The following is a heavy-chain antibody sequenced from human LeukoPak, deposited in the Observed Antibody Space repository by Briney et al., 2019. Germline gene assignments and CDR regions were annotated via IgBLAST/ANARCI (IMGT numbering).Heavy chain of an antibody. CDR1: GFTFSSYA. CDR3: AREGSSSWYGPNGYYFDY. V-gene: IGHV3-30*01. CDR2: ISYDGSNK. D-gene: IGHD6-13*01. Sequence: GGSLRLSCAASGFTFSSYAMHWVRQAPGKGLEWVAVISYDGSNKYYADSVKGRFTISRDNSKNTLYLQMNSLRAEDTAVYYCAREGSSSWYGPNGYYFDYWGQGTLVTVSS. J-gene: IGHJ4*02.